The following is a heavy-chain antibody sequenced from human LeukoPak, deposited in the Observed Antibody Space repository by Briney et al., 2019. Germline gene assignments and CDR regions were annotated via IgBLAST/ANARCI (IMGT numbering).Heavy chain of an antibody. CDR2: ISSSSSYI. CDR3: ARPNLYSTSLDAFDI. V-gene: IGHV3-21*01. Sequence: GGSLRLSCAASGFTFSSYSMNWVRQAPGKGLEWVSSISSSSSYIYYADSVKGRFTISRDNAKNSLYLQVNSLRAEDTAVYYCARPNLYSTSLDAFDIWGHGTMVTVSS. D-gene: IGHD2-8*01. CDR1: GFTFSSYS. J-gene: IGHJ3*02.